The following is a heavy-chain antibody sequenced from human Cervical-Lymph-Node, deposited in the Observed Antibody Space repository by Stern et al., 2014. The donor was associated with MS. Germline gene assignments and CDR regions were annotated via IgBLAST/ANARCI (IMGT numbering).Heavy chain of an antibody. CDR3: ARDLFVGNNHWVDT. CDR2: ISYDGNKQ. J-gene: IGHJ5*02. V-gene: IGHV3-30*01. CDR1: GFIFSTFG. Sequence: VQLVESGGGVVPPWRSLRLSCAGSGFIFSTFGINWVRQAPGKGLEWVAMISYDGNKQYYADTVKGRFTISRDNSKNTLYLQMNRLRTEDTAVYYCARDLFVGNNHWVDTWGQGTLVTVSS. D-gene: IGHD1-26*01.